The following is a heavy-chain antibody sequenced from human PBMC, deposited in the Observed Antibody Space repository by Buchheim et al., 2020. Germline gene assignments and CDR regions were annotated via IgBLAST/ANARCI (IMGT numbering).Heavy chain of an antibody. V-gene: IGHV4-39*01. J-gene: IGHJ4*02. CDR1: GGSISSSSYY. CDR3: ARQGVAEQNVIGY. Sequence: QLQLQESGPGLVKPSETLSLTCTVSGGSISSSSYYWGWIRQPSGKGLEWIGSIYYSGSTYYNPSLKSRVTISVDTSKNQFALKLSSVTAADTAVYYCARQGVAEQNVIGYWGQGTL. CDR2: IYYSGST. D-gene: IGHD1-1*01.